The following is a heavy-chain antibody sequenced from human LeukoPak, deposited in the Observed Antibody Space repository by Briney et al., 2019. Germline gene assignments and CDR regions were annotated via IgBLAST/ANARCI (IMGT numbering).Heavy chain of an antibody. Sequence: PSETLSLTCTVSGGSISSSSYYWGWIRQPPGKGLEWIGSIYYSGSTYYNPSLKSRVTISVDTSKNQFSLKLSSVTAADTAVYYCARVRYYYDSSGYYYLDYWGQGTLVTVSS. D-gene: IGHD3-22*01. J-gene: IGHJ4*02. V-gene: IGHV4-39*07. CDR3: ARVRYYYDSSGYYYLDY. CDR1: GGSISSSSYY. CDR2: IYYSGST.